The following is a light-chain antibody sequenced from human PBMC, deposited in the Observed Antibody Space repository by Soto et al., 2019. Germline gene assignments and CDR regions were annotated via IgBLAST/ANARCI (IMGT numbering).Light chain of an antibody. J-gene: IGKJ5*01. V-gene: IGKV3-20*01. CDR3: QQYGGSPPIT. Sequence: EIVLTQSPGSLSLSPGERATLSCRASQSFSSNYLAWYQQKPGQAPRLLMYGASSRATGIPDRFSGSGSGTDLTLTISRLEPEDFAVYYCQQYGGSPPITFGQGTRLEI. CDR2: GAS. CDR1: QSFSSNY.